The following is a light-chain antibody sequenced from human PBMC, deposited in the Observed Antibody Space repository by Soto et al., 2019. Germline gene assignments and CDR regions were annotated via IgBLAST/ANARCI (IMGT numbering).Light chain of an antibody. CDR1: QSISIW. CDR3: QQYSSYPYT. V-gene: IGKV1-5*01. J-gene: IGKJ2*01. Sequence: DIQMTQSPSTLSASVGARVTITCRASQSISIWLAWCQQKPGQAPKPLIYDVSRLESGVPSRFSGSGSGTDFPLTISGLQPEDFATHYGQQYSSYPYTFGQGTKLEI. CDR2: DVS.